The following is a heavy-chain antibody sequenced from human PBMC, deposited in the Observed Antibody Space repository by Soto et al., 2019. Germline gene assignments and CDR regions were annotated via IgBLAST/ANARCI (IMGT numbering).Heavy chain of an antibody. CDR1: GFTFSSYG. Sequence: PGGSLRLSCAASGFTFSSYGMHWVRQAPGKGLEWVAVISYDGSNKYYADSVKGRFTISRDNSKNTLYLQMNSLRAEDTAVYYCAKDAMDYYYYYGMDVWGQGTTVTVSS. CDR3: AKDAMDYYYYYGMDV. J-gene: IGHJ6*02. V-gene: IGHV3-30*18. CDR2: ISYDGSNK. D-gene: IGHD5-18*01.